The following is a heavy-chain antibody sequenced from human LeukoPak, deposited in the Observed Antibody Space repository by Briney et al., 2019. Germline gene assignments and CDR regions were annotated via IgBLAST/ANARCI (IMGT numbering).Heavy chain of an antibody. CDR1: GFTVITTY. V-gene: IGHV3-53*05. CDR2: IYSGGSI. J-gene: IGHJ4*02. D-gene: IGHD3-22*01. Sequence: GGSLRLSCAASGFTVITTYMSWVRQAPGTGLEWVSVIYSGGSIYYADSVKGRFIISRDNSKSTLYLQMNSLRPEDTAVYYCAKDSSVYHYDSRNLDYWGQGTLVTVSS. CDR3: AKDSSVYHYDSRNLDY.